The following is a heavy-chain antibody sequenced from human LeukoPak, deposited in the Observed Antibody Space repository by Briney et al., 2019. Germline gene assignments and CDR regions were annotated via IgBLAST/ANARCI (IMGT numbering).Heavy chain of an antibody. J-gene: IGHJ3*02. CDR3: AARTTGTFWAFDI. V-gene: IGHV4-59*01. Sequence: SETLSLTCTVSGGSISSYYWSWIRQPPGKGLEWIGYIYYSGSTNYNPSLKSRVTISVDTSKNQFSLKLSSVTAADTAVYYCAARTTGTFWAFDIWGQGTIVTVSS. CDR2: IYYSGST. CDR1: GGSISSYY. D-gene: IGHD1-1*01.